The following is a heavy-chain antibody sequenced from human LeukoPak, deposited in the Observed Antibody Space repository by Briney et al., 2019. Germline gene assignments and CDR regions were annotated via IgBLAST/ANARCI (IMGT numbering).Heavy chain of an antibody. CDR3: ARRMYYYDSRGYTYYFDN. D-gene: IGHD3-22*01. CDR1: GFTFSSYE. CDR2: ISSSGSTI. Sequence: GGSLRLSCAASGFTFSSYEMNWVRQAPGKGLEWVSYISSSGSTIYYADSVKGRFTISRDNAKNSLYLQMNSLRAEDTALYYCARRMYYYDSRGYTYYFDNWGQGTLVTVSS. J-gene: IGHJ4*02. V-gene: IGHV3-48*03.